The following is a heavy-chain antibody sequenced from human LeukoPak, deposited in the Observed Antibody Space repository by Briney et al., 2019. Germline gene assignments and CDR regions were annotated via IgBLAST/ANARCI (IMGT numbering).Heavy chain of an antibody. CDR2: ISWDGGST. D-gene: IGHD6-13*01. CDR3: ARVRWSSSWSYYFDY. J-gene: IGHJ4*02. CDR1: GFTFDDYA. Sequence: GGSLRLSCAASGFTFDDYAMHWVRQAPGKGLEWVSLISWDGGSTYYADSVKGRFTISRDNAKNSLYLQMNSLRAEDTAVYYCARVRWSSSWSYYFDYWGQGTLVTVSS. V-gene: IGHV3-43D*03.